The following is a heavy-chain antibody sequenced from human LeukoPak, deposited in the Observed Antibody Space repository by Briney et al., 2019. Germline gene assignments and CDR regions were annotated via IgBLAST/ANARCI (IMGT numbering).Heavy chain of an antibody. V-gene: IGHV3-21*04. J-gene: IGHJ5*02. CDR2: ISSSSSYI. D-gene: IGHD5-24*01. CDR3: ARASKPWLQLT. Sequence: GGSLRLSCAASGFTFSSYSMNWVRQAPGKGLEWVSSISSSSSYIYYADSVKGRFTISRDNAQTSLYLQMNSLRAEDTAVYYCARASKPWLQLTWGQGTLVTVSS. CDR1: GFTFSSYS.